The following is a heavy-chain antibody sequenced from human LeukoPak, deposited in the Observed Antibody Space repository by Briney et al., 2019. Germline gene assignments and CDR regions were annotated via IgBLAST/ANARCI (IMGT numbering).Heavy chain of an antibody. Sequence: SETLSLTCTVSGGSISSGGYYWSWIRQHPGKGLEWIGYIYYSGSTYYNPSLKSRVTISVDTSKNQFSLKRSSVTAADTAVYYCARSLLYSGSSFDYWGQGTLVTVSS. D-gene: IGHD1-26*01. J-gene: IGHJ4*02. V-gene: IGHV4-31*03. CDR2: IYYSGST. CDR3: ARSLLYSGSSFDY. CDR1: GGSISSGGYY.